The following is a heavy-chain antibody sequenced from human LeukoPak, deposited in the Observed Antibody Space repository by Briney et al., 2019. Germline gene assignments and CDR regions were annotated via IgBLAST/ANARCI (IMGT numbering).Heavy chain of an antibody. J-gene: IGHJ3*02. CDR1: GGSISSGGYS. D-gene: IGHD2-21*01. CDR3: ARERHIASDSFDI. CDR2: IYYSGST. Sequence: SETLSLTCAVSGGSISSGGYSWSWIRQPPGKGLEWIGYIYYSGSTYYNPSLKSRVTISVDTSKNQFSLKLSSVTAADTAVYYCARERHIASDSFDIWGPGTLVTVSS. V-gene: IGHV4-30-4*07.